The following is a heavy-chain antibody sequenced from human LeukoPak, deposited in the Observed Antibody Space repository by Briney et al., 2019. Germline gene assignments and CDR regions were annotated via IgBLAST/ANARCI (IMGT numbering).Heavy chain of an antibody. V-gene: IGHV3-33*01. Sequence: GGSLRLSCAASGFTFRRHGMHWVRQAPGKGLEWVAIIWHDGSNNYYADSVKGRFTISRDNSKNTLYLQMNSLRAEDTAVYYCAREKTDWGQGTLVTVSS. J-gene: IGHJ4*02. CDR3: AREKTD. CDR1: GFTFRRHG. CDR2: IWHDGSNN.